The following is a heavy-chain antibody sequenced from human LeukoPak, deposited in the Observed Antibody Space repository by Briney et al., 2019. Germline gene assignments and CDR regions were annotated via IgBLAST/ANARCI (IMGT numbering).Heavy chain of an antibody. CDR2: IYYSGST. CDR3: ARGDYYDSSGPLFQH. J-gene: IGHJ1*01. V-gene: IGHV4-59*08. CDR1: GGSISSYY. D-gene: IGHD3-22*01. Sequence: SETLSLTCTVSGGSISSYYWSWIRQPPGKGLEWIGYIYYSGSTNYNPSLKSRVTISVDTSKNQFSLKLSSVTAADTAVYYCARGDYYDSSGPLFQHWGQGTLVTVSS.